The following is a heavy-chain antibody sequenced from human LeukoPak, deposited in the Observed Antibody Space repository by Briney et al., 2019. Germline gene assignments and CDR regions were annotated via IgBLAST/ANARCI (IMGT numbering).Heavy chain of an antibody. CDR1: GYTFTDYY. CDR3: ARVTMVRGVIYYYGMDV. D-gene: IGHD3-10*01. V-gene: IGHV1-2*02. Sequence: ASVKVSCKASGYTFTDYYMHWVRQAPGQGLEWMGWINPNSGGTNYAQKFQGRVTMTRDTSISTAYMELSRLRSDDTAVYYCARVTMVRGVIYYYGMDVWGQGTTVTVSS. CDR2: INPNSGGT. J-gene: IGHJ6*02.